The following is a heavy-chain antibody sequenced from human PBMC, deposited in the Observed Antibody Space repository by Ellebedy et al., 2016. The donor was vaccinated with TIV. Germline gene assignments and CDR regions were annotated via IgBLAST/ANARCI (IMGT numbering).Heavy chain of an antibody. CDR3: AGTRGYGYVY. CDR1: GESFTAYY. D-gene: IGHD5-18*01. Sequence: MPSETLSLTCAVHGESFTAYYWTWVRQSPEKGLAWLGEISHSGSGNYNPSLESRLTISVDKSSNQFSLKLSYVTAADTAVYYCAGTRGYGYVYWGLGTLVTVSS. J-gene: IGHJ4*02. CDR2: ISHSGSG. V-gene: IGHV4-34*01.